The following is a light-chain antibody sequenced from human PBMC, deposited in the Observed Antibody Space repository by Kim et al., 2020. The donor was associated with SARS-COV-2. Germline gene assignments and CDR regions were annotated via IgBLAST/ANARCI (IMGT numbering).Light chain of an antibody. CDR3: ETWDSSLSAGV. J-gene: IGLJ3*02. Sequence: QSVLTQPTSVSAAPGQKVTISCSGSGSNIGNHYVSWYQHLPGTAPTLLIYDNNNRPSGISDRFSGSKSGTSATLGITGLQTGDEADYYCETWDSSLSAGVFGGGTQLTVL. V-gene: IGLV1-51*01. CDR2: DNN. CDR1: GSNIGNHY.